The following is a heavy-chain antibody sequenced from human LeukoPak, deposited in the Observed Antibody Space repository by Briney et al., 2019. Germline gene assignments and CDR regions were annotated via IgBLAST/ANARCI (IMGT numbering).Heavy chain of an antibody. Sequence: GGSLRLSCAASGFTFSSYSMNWVRQAPGKGLEWVSSITSSSSYINYADSVKGRFTISRDNAKNSLYLQMNSLRAEDTAVYYCARERAATEFDYWGQGTLVTVSS. CDR2: ITSSSSYI. CDR1: GFTFSSYS. V-gene: IGHV3-21*01. J-gene: IGHJ4*02. CDR3: ARERAATEFDY. D-gene: IGHD2-15*01.